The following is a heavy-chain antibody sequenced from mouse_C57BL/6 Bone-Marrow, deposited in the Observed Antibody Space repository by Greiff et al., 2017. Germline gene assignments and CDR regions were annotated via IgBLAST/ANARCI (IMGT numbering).Heavy chain of an antibody. V-gene: IGHV5-6*01. Sequence: EVKVVESGGDLVKPGGSLKLSCAASGFTFSSYGMSWVRQTPDKRLEWVATISSGGSYTYYPDSVKGRFTISRDNAKNTLYLQKSGLKSEDTAMYDCASQRVPSMDYWGQGTSVTVSS. J-gene: IGHJ4*01. CDR3: ASQRVPSMDY. CDR1: GFTFSSYG. CDR2: ISSGGSYT.